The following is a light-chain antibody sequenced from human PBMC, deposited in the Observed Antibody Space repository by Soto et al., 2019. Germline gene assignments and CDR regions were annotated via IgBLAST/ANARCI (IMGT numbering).Light chain of an antibody. V-gene: IGKV3-20*01. J-gene: IGKJ2*01. CDR2: GAS. CDR1: QTVSSSY. CDR3: QQYGPSPMYT. Sequence: EIVLTQSPGTLSLSPGERATLSCRASQTVSSSYLAWYQQKPGQAPRLLIYGASTRATGIPGRFSGSASGTDFTLTISRREPEDFAVYYCQQYGPSPMYTFGQGNNLEIK.